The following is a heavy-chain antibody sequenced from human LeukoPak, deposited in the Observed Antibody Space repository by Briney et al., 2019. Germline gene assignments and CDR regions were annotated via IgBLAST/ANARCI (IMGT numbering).Heavy chain of an antibody. J-gene: IGHJ6*02. CDR2: MNPNSGNT. V-gene: IGHV1-8*01. Sequence: ASVKVSCKASGYTFTSYDINWVRQATGQGLEWMGWMNPNSGNTGYAQKFQGRVTMTRNTSISTAYMELSSLRSEDTAVYYCARVFKNTAWYYYYGMDVWGQGTTVTVSS. CDR1: GYTFTSYD. CDR3: ARVFKNTAWYYYYGMDV. D-gene: IGHD5-18*01.